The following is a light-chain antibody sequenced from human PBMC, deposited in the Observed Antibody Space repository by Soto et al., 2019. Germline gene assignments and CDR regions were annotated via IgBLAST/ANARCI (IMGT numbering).Light chain of an antibody. J-gene: IGKJ4*01. CDR1: QSISSY. CDR2: DAS. V-gene: IGKV3-15*01. Sequence: EIVMTQSPATLSVSPGERATLSCRASQSISSYLAWYQQKPGQAPRLLIYDASTRATGIPARFSGSGSGTKFTLTISSLQSEDFAVYYCQHYNNWPLAFGGGTKVEIK. CDR3: QHYNNWPLA.